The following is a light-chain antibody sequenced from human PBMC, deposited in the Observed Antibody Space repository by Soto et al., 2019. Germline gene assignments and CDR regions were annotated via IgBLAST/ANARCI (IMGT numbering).Light chain of an antibody. CDR2: KAS. CDR3: QQYNTYPLT. V-gene: IGKV1-5*03. Sequence: DIQMTQSPFTLSASVGDRVTITCRASQSISTWLAWYQQKPGKAPKLLIYKASNLEGGVPARFSGSGSGTEFNITISILQPDDFATYYCQQYNTYPLTFGGGTTVEIK. J-gene: IGKJ4*01. CDR1: QSISTW.